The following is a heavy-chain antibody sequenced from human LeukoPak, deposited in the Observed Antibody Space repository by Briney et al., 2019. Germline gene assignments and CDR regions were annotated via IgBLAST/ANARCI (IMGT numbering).Heavy chain of an antibody. J-gene: IGHJ3*02. CDR2: INPNSGDT. V-gene: IGHV1-2*02. CDR3: AISKDHYDSSGYYSYPFDI. Sequence: GASVKVSCKASGYTFTGYYMHWVRQAPGQGLEWMGWINPNSGDTNYAQKFQGRVTMTRDTSISTAYMELSRLRSDDTAVYYCAISKDHYDSSGYYSYPFDIWGQGTMVTVSS. D-gene: IGHD3-22*01. CDR1: GYTFTGYY.